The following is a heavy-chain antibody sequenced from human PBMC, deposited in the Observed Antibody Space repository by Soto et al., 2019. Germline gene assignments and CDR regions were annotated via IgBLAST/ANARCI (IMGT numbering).Heavy chain of an antibody. D-gene: IGHD1-26*01. J-gene: IGHJ6*02. CDR2: MYDSGST. CDR1: GGSISSSGYY. CDR3: ARHGRGFSRYYYYGVDV. Sequence: NPSETLSLTCTVSGGSISSSGYYWGWIRQPPGKGLEWIGSMYDSGSTYYNPSLKSPPLKSRVTISVDTSKSQFFLKLISVTAADTAMYFCARHGRGFSRYYYYGVDVWGQGTTVTVSS. V-gene: IGHV4-39*01.